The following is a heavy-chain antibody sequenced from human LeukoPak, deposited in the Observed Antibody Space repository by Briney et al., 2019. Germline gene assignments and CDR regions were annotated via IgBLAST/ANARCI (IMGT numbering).Heavy chain of an antibody. D-gene: IGHD3-22*01. J-gene: IGHJ3*02. CDR2: ISAYNGNT. CDR1: GYTFTSYG. CDR3: ATDRNYYDSSGYYFGAFDI. Sequence: GASVKVSCKASGYTFTSYGISWVRQAPGQGLEWMGWISAYNGNTNYAQKLQGRVTMTTDTSTSTAYMELSSLRSEDTAVYYCATDRNYYDSSGYYFGAFDIWGQGTMVTVSS. V-gene: IGHV1-18*01.